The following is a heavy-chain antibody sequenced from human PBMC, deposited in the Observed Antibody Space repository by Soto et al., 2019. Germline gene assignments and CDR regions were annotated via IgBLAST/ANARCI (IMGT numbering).Heavy chain of an antibody. CDR2: IKYSGTT. V-gene: IGHV4-39*01. Sequence: SETLSLTCTVSGVSIISSRCHWVLIRQPPGKGLEWIASIKYSGTTFYNPSLKSRVTLSVDTSKNQFALKLRSVTAAETAVYYGARHGITGSYYDVVDIWGHGTMVTVSS. CDR1: GVSIISSRCH. CDR3: ARHGITGSYYDVVDI. J-gene: IGHJ3*02. D-gene: IGHD1-26*01.